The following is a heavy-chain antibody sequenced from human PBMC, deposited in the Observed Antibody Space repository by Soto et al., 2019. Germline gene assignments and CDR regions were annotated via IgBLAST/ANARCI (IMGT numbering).Heavy chain of an antibody. CDR3: ARELWGKFGELLSTFDY. CDR1: GYTFTSYG. J-gene: IGHJ4*02. CDR2: ISAYNGNT. Sequence: QVQLVQSGAEVKKPGASVKVSCKASGYTFTSYGISWVRQAPGQGLEWMGWISAYNGNTNYAQKLQGRVTMTTDTSPSTAYMELRSLRSDDTAVYYCARELWGKFGELLSTFDYWGQGTLVTVSS. V-gene: IGHV1-18*01. D-gene: IGHD3-10*01.